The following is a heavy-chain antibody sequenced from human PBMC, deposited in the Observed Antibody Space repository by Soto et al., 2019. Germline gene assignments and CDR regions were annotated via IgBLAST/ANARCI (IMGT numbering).Heavy chain of an antibody. CDR3: ARERGDFDWLLSGMNYYDGMDV. CDR2: IYYSGST. D-gene: IGHD3-9*01. CDR1: GGSISSGDYY. J-gene: IGHJ6*02. V-gene: IGHV4-30-4*01. Sequence: SETLSLTCTVSGGSISSGDYYWSWIRQPPGKGLEWIGYIYYSGSTYYNPSLKSRVTISVDTSKNQFSLKLSSVTAADTAVYYCARERGDFDWLLSGMNYYDGMDVWGQGTTVT.